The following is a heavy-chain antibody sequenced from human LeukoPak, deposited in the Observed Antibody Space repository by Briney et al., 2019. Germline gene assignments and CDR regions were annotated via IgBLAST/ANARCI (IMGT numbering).Heavy chain of an antibody. CDR1: GGTFSSYA. CDR3: AIALHFGELSSVDY. Sequence: SVKVSCKASGGTFSSYAISRVRQAPGQGLEWMGRIIPIFGTANYAQKFQGRVTITADKSTSTAYMELSSLRSEDTAVYYCAIALHFGELSSVDYWGQGTLVTVSS. J-gene: IGHJ4*02. D-gene: IGHD3-16*02. CDR2: IIPIFGTA. V-gene: IGHV1-69*06.